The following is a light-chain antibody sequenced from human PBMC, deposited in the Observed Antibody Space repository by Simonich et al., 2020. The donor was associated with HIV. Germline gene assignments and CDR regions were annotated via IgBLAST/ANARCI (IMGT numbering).Light chain of an antibody. CDR1: SSDVGGYNY. V-gene: IGLV2-14*01. J-gene: IGLJ3*02. Sequence: QSALTQPASVSGSPGQSITISCPGTSSDVGGYNYVSWYQQNPGKDPKLMIFDVSKRPSGVSNRFSGSKSGNTASLTISGLQAEDEADYYCSSYTSSSTWVFGGGTKLTVL. CDR2: DVS. CDR3: SSYTSSSTWV.